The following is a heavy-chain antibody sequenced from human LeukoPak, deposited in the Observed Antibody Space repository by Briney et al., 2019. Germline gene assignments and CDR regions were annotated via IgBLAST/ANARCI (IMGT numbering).Heavy chain of an antibody. CDR2: ISSSGSTI. CDR1: GFTFSSYS. CDR3: ARDEDYVWGSYRYLDY. J-gene: IGHJ4*02. Sequence: GGSLRLSCAASGFTFSSYSMNWVRQAPGKGLEWVSYISSSGSTIYYADSVKGRFTISRDNAKNSLYLQMNSLRAEDTAVYYCARDEDYVWGSYRYLDYWGQGTLVTVSS. V-gene: IGHV3-48*04. D-gene: IGHD3-16*02.